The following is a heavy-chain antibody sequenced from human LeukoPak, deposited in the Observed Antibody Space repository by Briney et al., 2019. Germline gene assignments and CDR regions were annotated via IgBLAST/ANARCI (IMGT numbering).Heavy chain of an antibody. Sequence: SETLSLTCTVSGGSISSYYWSWIRQPPGKGLEWIGSIYYSGSTNYNPSLKSRVTISVDTSKNQFSLKLSSVTAADTAVYYCAREVGPWELRSADAFDIWGQGTMVTVSS. CDR2: IYYSGST. J-gene: IGHJ3*02. V-gene: IGHV4-59*01. CDR1: GGSISSYY. D-gene: IGHD1-26*01. CDR3: AREVGPWELRSADAFDI.